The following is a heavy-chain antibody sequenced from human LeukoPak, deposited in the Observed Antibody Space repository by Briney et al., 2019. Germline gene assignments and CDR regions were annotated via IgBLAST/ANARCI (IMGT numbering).Heavy chain of an antibody. V-gene: IGHV3-74*01. CDR3: ARDLEDTSGYQPIYYYFGLDA. CDR2: INSDGSGT. D-gene: IGHD3-22*01. J-gene: IGHJ6*02. CDR1: GFIFSRYW. Sequence: PGGSLRLSCAASGFIFSRYWMHWVRQAPGKGLEWVSRINSDGSGTSYADSVKGRFTVSRDNAKNTLFLQMHSLKVEDMAVYYCARDLEDTSGYQPIYYYFGLDAWGQGTTVTVSS.